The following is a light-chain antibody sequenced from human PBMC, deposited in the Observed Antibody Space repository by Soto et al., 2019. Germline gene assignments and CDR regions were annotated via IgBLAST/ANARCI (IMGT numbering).Light chain of an antibody. CDR2: DAS. J-gene: IGKJ5*01. Sequence: DIQMTQSPSTLSAYVGDRVTITCRASQSIRSWLAWYQQKPGKAPKFLIYDASSLEGGVPSRFSGSGSGTEFTLTISSLQPDDFATYYCQQYEAYPITFGQGTRLEIK. V-gene: IGKV1-5*01. CDR3: QQYEAYPIT. CDR1: QSIRSW.